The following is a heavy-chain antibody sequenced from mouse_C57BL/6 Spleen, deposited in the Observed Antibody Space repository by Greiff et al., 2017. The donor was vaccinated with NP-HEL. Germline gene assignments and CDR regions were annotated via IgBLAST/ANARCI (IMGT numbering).Heavy chain of an antibody. V-gene: IGHV1-69*01. D-gene: IGHD1-1*01. Sequence: QVQLQQPGAELVMPGASVKLSCKASGYTFTSYWMHWVKQRPGQGLEWIGEIDPSDSYTNYNQKFKGKSTLTVDKSSSTAYMQLSSLTSEDSAVYYCARSGNYYGSIPYWGQGTLVTVSA. J-gene: IGHJ3*01. CDR2: IDPSDSYT. CDR3: ARSGNYYGSIPY. CDR1: GYTFTSYW.